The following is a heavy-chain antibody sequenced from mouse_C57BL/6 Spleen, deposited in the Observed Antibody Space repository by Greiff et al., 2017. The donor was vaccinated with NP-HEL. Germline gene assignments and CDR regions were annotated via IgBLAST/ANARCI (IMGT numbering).Heavy chain of an antibody. V-gene: IGHV1-64*01. D-gene: IGHD2-4*01. J-gene: IGHJ2*01. Sequence: QVQLKQPGAELVKPGASVKLSCKASGYTFTSYWMHWVKQRPGQGLEWIGMIHPNSGSTNYNEKFKSKATLTVDKSSSTAYMQLSSLTSEDSAVYYCAPYDYEGYYFDYWGQGTTLTVSS. CDR1: GYTFTSYW. CDR3: APYDYEGYYFDY. CDR2: IHPNSGST.